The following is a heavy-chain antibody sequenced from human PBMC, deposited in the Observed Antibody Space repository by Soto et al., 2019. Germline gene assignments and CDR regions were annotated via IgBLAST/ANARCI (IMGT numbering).Heavy chain of an antibody. CDR2: ISANGGST. V-gene: IGHV3-64D*08. D-gene: IGHD5-12*01. CDR3: VKGAGWLQDVDY. CDR1: GFTFNDNP. Sequence: EVQLVESGGGLVQPGGSLRLSCSASGFTFNDNPMYWVRQAPGKGLEYVSLISANGGSTHYADSVKGRFSISRDNSENTLYLQISSLRAEDTAVYYCVKGAGWLQDVDYWGQGTLVTVSS. J-gene: IGHJ4*02.